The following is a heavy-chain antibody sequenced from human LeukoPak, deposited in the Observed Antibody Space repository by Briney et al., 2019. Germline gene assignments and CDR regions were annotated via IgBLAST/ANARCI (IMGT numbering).Heavy chain of an antibody. D-gene: IGHD2-2*01. Sequence: GGSLRLSCAASGFTFSSYSMNWVRQAPGKGLEWVSSISSSSSYIYYADSLKGRFTISRDNAKNSLYLQMNSLRAEDTAVYYCARDLIPAQKNWFDPWGQGTLVTVSS. CDR1: GFTFSSYS. CDR3: ARDLIPAQKNWFDP. J-gene: IGHJ5*02. V-gene: IGHV3-21*01. CDR2: ISSSSSYI.